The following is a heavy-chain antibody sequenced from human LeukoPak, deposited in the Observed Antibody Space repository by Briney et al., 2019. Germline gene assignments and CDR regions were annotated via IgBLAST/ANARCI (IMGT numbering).Heavy chain of an antibody. CDR1: GFTFSSYW. CDR2: IDRDGSRI. D-gene: IGHD4-23*01. CDR3: VRGTDYGGPHY. J-gene: IGHJ4*02. V-gene: IGHV3-74*01. Sequence: GGSLRLSCAVSGFTFSSYWMHWVRQAPGKGLVWVSRIDRDGSRINYADSVKGRFTISRDNGKNTLFLQMNSLRAEDAAVYYCVRGTDYGGPHYWGQGTLVTVSS.